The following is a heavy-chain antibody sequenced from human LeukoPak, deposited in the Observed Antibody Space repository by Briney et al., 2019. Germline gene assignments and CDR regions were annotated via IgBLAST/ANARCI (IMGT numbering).Heavy chain of an antibody. Sequence: SETLSLTCTVSGDSISSSSSYWGWIRQPPGEGLEWIGSIYYSGSTYYNPSLKSRVTISVDTSKNQFSLKLSSVTAADTAVYYCARDDRGYSYGYADYWGQGTLVTVSS. CDR2: IYYSGST. J-gene: IGHJ4*02. D-gene: IGHD5-18*01. CDR3: ARDDRGYSYGYADY. CDR1: GDSISSSSSY. V-gene: IGHV4-39*07.